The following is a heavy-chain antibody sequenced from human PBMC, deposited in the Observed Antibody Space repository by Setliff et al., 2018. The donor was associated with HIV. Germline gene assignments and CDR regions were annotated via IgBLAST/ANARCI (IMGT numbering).Heavy chain of an antibody. D-gene: IGHD5-18*01. CDR1: GYTFINFG. CDR2: ISGYNGNT. Sequence: ASVKVSCKASGYTFINFGITWVRQAPGQGLEWVGYISGYNGNTKYAQNVRSRVTMTTDTSTSTAYMELRSLRYDDTAVYYCARDPRSGYDSDTAMVTVYYYYMDVWGKGTTVTVSS. V-gene: IGHV1-18*04. CDR3: ARDPRSGYDSDTAMVTVYYYYMDV. J-gene: IGHJ6*03.